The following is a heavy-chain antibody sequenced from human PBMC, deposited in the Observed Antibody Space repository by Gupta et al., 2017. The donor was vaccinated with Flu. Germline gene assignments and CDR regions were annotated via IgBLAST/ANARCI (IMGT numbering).Heavy chain of an antibody. CDR2: INPNSGGT. D-gene: IGHD3-3*01. Sequence: QVQLVQSGAEVKKPGASVKVSCKASGYTFTGYYMPWVRQAPGQGLEWMGWINPNSGGTNYAQKFQGRVTMTRDTPISTAYMELSRLRSDDTAVYYCARQHSKYYDFWSGFGYWGQGTLVTVSS. CDR3: ARQHSKYYDFWSGFGY. J-gene: IGHJ4*02. V-gene: IGHV1-2*02. CDR1: GYTFTGYY.